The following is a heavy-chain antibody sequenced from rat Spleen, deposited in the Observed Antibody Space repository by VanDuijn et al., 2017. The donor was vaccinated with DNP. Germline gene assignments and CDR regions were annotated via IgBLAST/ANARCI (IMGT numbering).Heavy chain of an antibody. CDR2: ISSGGTT. J-gene: IGHJ3*01. D-gene: IGHD1-12*02. Sequence: QVQLKESGPGLVQPSQTLSLTCTVSGFSLTDYTVSWVRQPPGKGLEWIAAISSGGTTYYNSALKSRLSISRDTSKSQVFLEMNSLQTEDTAMYFCARTSYYDGSYYLGWFAYWGQGTLVTVSS. V-gene: IGHV2-6*01. CDR3: ARTSYYDGSYYLGWFAY. CDR1: GFSLTDYT.